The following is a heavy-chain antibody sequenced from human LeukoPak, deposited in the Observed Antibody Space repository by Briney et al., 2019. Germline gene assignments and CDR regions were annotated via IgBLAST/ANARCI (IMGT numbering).Heavy chain of an antibody. V-gene: IGHV4-34*01. CDR1: GGSFSGYY. Sequence: SETLSLTCAVYGGSFSGYYWSWIRQPPGKGLEWIGEINHSGSTNYNPSLKSRVTISVDTSKNQFSLKLSSVTAADTAVYYCARGVEGFDYWGQGTLVTVSS. CDR3: ARGVEGFDY. J-gene: IGHJ4*02. CDR2: INHSGST.